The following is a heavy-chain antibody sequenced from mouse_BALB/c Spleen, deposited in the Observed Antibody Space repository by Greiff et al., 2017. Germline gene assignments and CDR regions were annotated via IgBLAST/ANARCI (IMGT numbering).Heavy chain of an antibody. CDR2: ISNGGGST. CDR1: GFTFSSYT. CDR3: ARHLTSRYFDV. J-gene: IGHJ1*01. V-gene: IGHV5-12-2*01. Sequence: EVKLVESGGGLVQPGGSLKLSCAASGFTFSSYTMSWVRQTPEKRLEWVAYISNGGGSTYYPDTVKGRFTISRDNAKNTLYLQMSSLKSEDTAMYYCARHLTSRYFDVWGAGTTVTVSS. D-gene: IGHD4-1*01.